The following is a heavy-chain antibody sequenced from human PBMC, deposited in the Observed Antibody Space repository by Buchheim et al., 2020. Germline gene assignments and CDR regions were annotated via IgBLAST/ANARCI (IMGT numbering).Heavy chain of an antibody. CDR1: GFTFNSYA. CDR3: ARDRLGGGMDV. CDR2: FSGGGDDT. Sequence: EVQLLESGGGLVQPGGSLRLSCAASGFTFNSYAMSWVRQAPGKRLEWVSTFSGGGDDTYYADSAKGRFTISRDNSKNTLYLQMNSLRAEDTAVYYCARDRLGGGMDVWGQGTT. V-gene: IGHV3-23*01. J-gene: IGHJ6*02.